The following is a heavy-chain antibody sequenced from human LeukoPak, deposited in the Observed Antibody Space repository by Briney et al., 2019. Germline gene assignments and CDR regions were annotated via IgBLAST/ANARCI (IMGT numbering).Heavy chain of an antibody. CDR3: ARDGSRYSYGSVRVVDY. D-gene: IGHD5-18*01. J-gene: IGHJ4*02. V-gene: IGHV1-69*04. CDR2: IIPILGIA. Sequence: SVKVSCKASGYTFTSYAISWVRQAPGQGLEWMGRIIPILGIANYAQKFQGRVTITADKSTSTAYMELSSLRSENTAVYYCARDGSRYSYGSVRVVDYWGQGTLVTVSS. CDR1: GYTFTSYA.